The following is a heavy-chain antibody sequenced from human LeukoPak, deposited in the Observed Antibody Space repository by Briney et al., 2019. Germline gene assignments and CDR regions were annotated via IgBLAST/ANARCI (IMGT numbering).Heavy chain of an antibody. Sequence: ASVKVSCKASGGTFTSYAISWVRQAPGQGLEWMGGVIPIFGTAKYAQKFQGRVTITTDESTSTAYMELSSLRSEDTAVYYCARVVYYDFWSGYPDYWGQGTLVTVSS. V-gene: IGHV1-69*05. J-gene: IGHJ4*02. CDR1: GGTFTSYA. CDR3: ARVVYYDFWSGYPDY. CDR2: VIPIFGTA. D-gene: IGHD3-3*01.